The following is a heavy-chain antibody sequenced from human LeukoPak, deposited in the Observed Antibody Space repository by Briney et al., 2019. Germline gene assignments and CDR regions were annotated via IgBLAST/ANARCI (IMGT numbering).Heavy chain of an antibody. J-gene: IGHJ4*02. V-gene: IGHV1-46*01. D-gene: IGHD1-7*01. CDR1: GYTFTHYY. CDR3: ARDEGPPRYNWNYGGPDF. Sequence: ASVKVSCKTSGYTFTHYYMHWVRQAPGQGLEWMGIINTDGGSTSYAQKFQGRLTLTRDTSTSTVYMELSSLSSEDTAVYYCARDEGPPRYNWNYGGPDFWGQGTLVTVLS. CDR2: INTDGGST.